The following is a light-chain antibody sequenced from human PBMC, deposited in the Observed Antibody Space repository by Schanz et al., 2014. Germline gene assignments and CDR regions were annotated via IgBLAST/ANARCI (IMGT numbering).Light chain of an antibody. CDR1: SGDVGAYNY. V-gene: IGLV2-14*03. CDR2: DVS. Sequence: QSALTQPASVPGSPGQSITISCTGTSGDVGAYNYVSWYQHHPGKAPKLMIFDVSHRPSGVSNRFSGSKSGNTASLTISGLQAEDEADYYCCSYAGSSTFWVFGGGTKVTVL. J-gene: IGLJ3*02. CDR3: CSYAGSSTFWV.